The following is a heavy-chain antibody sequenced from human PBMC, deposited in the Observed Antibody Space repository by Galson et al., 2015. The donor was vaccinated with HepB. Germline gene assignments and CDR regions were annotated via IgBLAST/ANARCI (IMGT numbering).Heavy chain of an antibody. J-gene: IGHJ1*01. Sequence: SLRLSCAASGFTVSSNYMSWVRQAPGKGLEWVSVIYSGGSTYYADSVKGRFTISRHNSKNTLYLQMNSLRAEDTAVYYCARDSGVRAGYFQHWGQGTLVTVSS. V-gene: IGHV3-53*04. D-gene: IGHD3-10*01. CDR3: ARDSGVRAGYFQH. CDR2: IYSGGST. CDR1: GFTVSSNY.